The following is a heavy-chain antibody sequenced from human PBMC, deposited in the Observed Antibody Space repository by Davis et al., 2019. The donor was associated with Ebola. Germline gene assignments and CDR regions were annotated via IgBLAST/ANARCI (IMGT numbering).Heavy chain of an antibody. CDR3: ARVKYQLLLVTWP. J-gene: IGHJ5*02. CDR2: VLYTGII. D-gene: IGHD2-2*01. CDR1: GGSITSYY. Sequence: MPGGSLRLSCTVSGGSITSYYWSWIRQSPGKGLEWIGFVLYTGIISYNPSLRSRVTISADVSKNQFSLKLSSVTAADTAVYYCARVKYQLLLVTWPWGQGTLVTVSS. V-gene: IGHV4-59*08.